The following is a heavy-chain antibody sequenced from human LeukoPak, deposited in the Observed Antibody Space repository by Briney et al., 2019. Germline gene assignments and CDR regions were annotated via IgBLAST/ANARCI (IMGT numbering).Heavy chain of an antibody. D-gene: IGHD1-26*01. J-gene: IGHJ4*02. CDR3: ARDTDGSLDY. CDR2: IKQDGSTK. V-gene: IGHV3-7*01. Sequence: GALRLSCAASGFTFTNSWMAWVRQAPGKGLEWVANIKQDGSTKHHVDSLKGRFTISRDNPKNSLYLQMNSLRADDSAVYYCARDTDGSLDYWGQGILVTVAS. CDR1: GFTFTNSW.